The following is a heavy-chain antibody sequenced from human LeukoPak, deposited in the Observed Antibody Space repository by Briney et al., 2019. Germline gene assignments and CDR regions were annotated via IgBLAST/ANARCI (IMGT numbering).Heavy chain of an antibody. CDR3: ARVVTTAPYYYYGMDV. CDR2: IYYSGST. V-gene: IGHV4-34*09. D-gene: IGHD4-17*01. J-gene: IGHJ6*02. CDR1: GGSFSGYY. Sequence: SETLSLTCAVYGGSFSGYYWSWIRQPPGKGLEWIAYIYYSGSTYYNPSLKSRVTISVDTSKNQFSLKLSSVTAADTAVYYCARVVTTAPYYYYGMDVWGQGTTVTVSS.